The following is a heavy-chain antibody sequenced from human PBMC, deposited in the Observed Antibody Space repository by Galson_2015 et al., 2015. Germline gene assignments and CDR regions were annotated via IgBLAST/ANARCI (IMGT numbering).Heavy chain of an antibody. D-gene: IGHD3-22*01. Sequence: SLRLSCAVSGFTFSSYAMSWVRQAPGKGLEWVSLITASGGRTYYADTVKRRFTISRDNSKNTLYLQMNSLRAEDTAMYFCAKGEGSDFYYPNDYWGQGTLVTVSS. CDR2: ITASGGRT. V-gene: IGHV3-23*01. CDR3: AKGEGSDFYYPNDY. CDR1: GFTFSSYA. J-gene: IGHJ4*02.